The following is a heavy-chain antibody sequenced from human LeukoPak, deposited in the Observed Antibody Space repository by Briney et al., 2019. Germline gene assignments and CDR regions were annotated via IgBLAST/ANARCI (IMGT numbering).Heavy chain of an antibody. D-gene: IGHD3-22*01. CDR1: GFIFSDHY. Sequence: GGSLRLSCAVSGFIFSDHYMDWVRPAPGKGREWVGRTRSKANSYTTEYAASVKGRFTISSDDSKNSLYLQMNSLKTEDTAVYYCARDYYDGSGYYQDYWGQGTLVTVSS. CDR3: ARDYYDGSGYYQDY. CDR2: TRSKANSYTT. J-gene: IGHJ4*02. V-gene: IGHV3-72*01.